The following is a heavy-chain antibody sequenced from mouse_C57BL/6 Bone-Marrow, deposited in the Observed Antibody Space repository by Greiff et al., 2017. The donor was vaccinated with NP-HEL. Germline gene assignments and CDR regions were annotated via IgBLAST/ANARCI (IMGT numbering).Heavy chain of an antibody. CDR2: IRSKSNNYAT. D-gene: IGHD2-4*01. J-gene: IGHJ3*01. Sequence: GGGLVQPKGSLKLSCAASGFSFNTYAMNWVRQAPGKGLEWVARIRSKSNNYATYYADSVKDRFTISRDDSESMLYLQMNNLKTEDTAMYYGARHDPLYYDYGFAYWGQGTLVTVSA. V-gene: IGHV10-1*01. CDR3: ARHDPLYYDYGFAY. CDR1: GFSFNTYA.